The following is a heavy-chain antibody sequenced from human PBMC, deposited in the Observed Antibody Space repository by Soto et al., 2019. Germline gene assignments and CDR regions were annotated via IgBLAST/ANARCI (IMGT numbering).Heavy chain of an antibody. CDR2: MNPNSGNT. CDR1: GYTFTSYD. Sequence: ASVKVSCKASGYTFTSYDINCVRQATGQGLEWMGWMNPNSGNTGYAQKFQGRVTMTRDTSISTAYMELSSLRSENTAVYYCARGGGDYGRYYYYMDVWGKGTTVTVSS. V-gene: IGHV1-8*01. J-gene: IGHJ6*03. CDR3: ARGGGDYGRYYYYMDV. D-gene: IGHD4-17*01.